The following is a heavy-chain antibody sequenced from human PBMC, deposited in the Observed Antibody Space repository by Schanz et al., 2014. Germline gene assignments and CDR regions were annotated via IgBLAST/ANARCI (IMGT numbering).Heavy chain of an antibody. Sequence: VQLLQFGGGVVQPGRSLRLSCAASGFSIRNHDMHWVRQATGAGLEWVSAIGTAGDTFYLDSVKGRFTISRDNSENTLYLQMNSLSADDTVVFYCAKGMGYCSGGTCYDYYYYGLDVWGQGTTVTVSS. CDR2: IGTAGDT. CDR1: GFSIRNHD. D-gene: IGHD2-15*01. J-gene: IGHJ6*02. V-gene: IGHV3-13*04. CDR3: AKGMGYCSGGTCYDYYYYGLDV.